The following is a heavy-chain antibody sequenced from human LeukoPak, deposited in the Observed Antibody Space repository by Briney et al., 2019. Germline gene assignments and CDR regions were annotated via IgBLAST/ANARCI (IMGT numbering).Heavy chain of an antibody. V-gene: IGHV3-21*01. CDR1: GFTFCSYS. CDR3: ANHFACGSTSCPPFDS. CDR2: ISSSSSYI. D-gene: IGHD2-2*01. J-gene: IGHJ4*02. Sequence: PGGSLRLSCAGSGFTFCSYSMNWVRKAPGKGVEWVSSISSSSSYIYYADSVKGRFTISRDNAKNSLYLQMNSLRAEDTAVYYCANHFACGSTSCPPFDSWGQGTLVTVSS.